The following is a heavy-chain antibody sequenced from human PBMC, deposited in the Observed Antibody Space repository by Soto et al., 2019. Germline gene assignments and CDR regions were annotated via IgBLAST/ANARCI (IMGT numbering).Heavy chain of an antibody. D-gene: IGHD3-16*01. V-gene: IGHV3-23*01. CDR3: VRPWGA. CDR2: IATTGETT. J-gene: IGHJ4*01. CDR1: GFTFNTYD. Sequence: EVQRLESGGGLVQPGGSLRLSCAASGFTFNTYDMSWVRQAPGTGLEWVSSIATTGETTFYADSVRGRFTISRDNSKNTLFLQISTLRVDDTAIYYCVRPWGAWGHGNLVTVSS.